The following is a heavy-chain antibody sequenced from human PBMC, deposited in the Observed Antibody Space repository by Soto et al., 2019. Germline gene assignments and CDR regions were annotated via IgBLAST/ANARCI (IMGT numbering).Heavy chain of an antibody. CDR2: VYNSGST. D-gene: IGHD3-9*01. Sequence: QVQLQESGPGLVKPSETLSLTCTVSGGSVSGGSYCWSWIRQPPGKGLECIGYVYNSGSTTYNPSLKRRVTISVDTSKNHVSLGLSSVTAADTAVYYCARVPLTTYFDLWGRGTLVTVSS. J-gene: IGHJ2*01. V-gene: IGHV4-61*01. CDR1: GGSVSGGSYC. CDR3: ARVPLTTYFDL.